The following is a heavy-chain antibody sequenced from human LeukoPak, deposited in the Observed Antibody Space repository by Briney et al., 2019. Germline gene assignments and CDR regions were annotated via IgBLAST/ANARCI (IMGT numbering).Heavy chain of an antibody. CDR2: IFSSGST. Sequence: SETLSLTCTVSGGSITGYYWSWIRQPPGKGLEWIGYIFSSGSTKYNPSLQSRVTISVDTPKNQFSLKLNSVTAADTAVYYCATYVSGTPNWFDPWGQGTLVTVSS. CDR1: GGSITGYY. V-gene: IGHV4-59*01. J-gene: IGHJ5*02. D-gene: IGHD3-10*01. CDR3: ATYVSGTPNWFDP.